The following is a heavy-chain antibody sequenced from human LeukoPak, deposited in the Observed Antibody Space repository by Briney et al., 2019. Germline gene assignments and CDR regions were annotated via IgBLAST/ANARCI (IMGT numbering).Heavy chain of an antibody. CDR3: ARAQGYGDCDY. Sequence: ASVTVSYKPSVYTVTHYYIHWVRQAPGQWLEGMGIINASGCNTKYAEKFQARVTMTRDTSTSTVYMDLSSLRSEDTAVYYCARAQGYGDCDYWGQGTLVTVSS. V-gene: IGHV1-46*01. CDR2: INASGCNT. D-gene: IGHD4-17*01. J-gene: IGHJ4*02. CDR1: VYTVTHYY.